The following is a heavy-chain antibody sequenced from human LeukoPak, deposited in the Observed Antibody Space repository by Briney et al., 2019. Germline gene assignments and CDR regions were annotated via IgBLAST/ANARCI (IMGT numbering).Heavy chain of an antibody. J-gene: IGHJ6*03. V-gene: IGHV1-8*01. CDR2: MNANSGNT. D-gene: IGHD6-13*01. Sequence: ASVTVSCKASGYTFTSYDIHWVRQAAGQGLAGMGWMNANSGNTGYAQKFQGRVTMTRNTSISTAYMELSSLRSEDTAVYYCARGFKSSSWYVPRNYYYMDVWGKGTTVTVSS. CDR1: GYTFTSYD. CDR3: ARGFKSSSWYVPRNYYYMDV.